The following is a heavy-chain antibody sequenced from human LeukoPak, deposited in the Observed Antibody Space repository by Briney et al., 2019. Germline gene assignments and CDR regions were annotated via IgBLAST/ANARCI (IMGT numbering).Heavy chain of an antibody. D-gene: IGHD6-13*01. J-gene: IGHJ5*02. CDR3: ARSVSSSWPDPWFDP. CDR2: IYSGDST. CDR1: GFTVSSNY. V-gene: IGHV3-53*04. Sequence: PGGSLRLSCAASGFTVSSNYMSWVRQAPGKGLEWVSVIYSGDSTYYADSVKGRFTISRHNSKNTLYLQMNSLRAEDTAVYYCARSVSSSWPDPWFDPWGQGTLVTVSS.